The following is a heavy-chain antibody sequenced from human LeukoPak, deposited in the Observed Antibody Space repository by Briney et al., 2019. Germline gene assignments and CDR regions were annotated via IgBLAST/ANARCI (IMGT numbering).Heavy chain of an antibody. CDR3: ARDSDDSSGYYPNRFDP. CDR1: GGTFSSYA. D-gene: IGHD3-22*01. J-gene: IGHJ5*02. Sequence: SVKVSCKASGGTFSSYAISWVRQAPGQGLEWMGRIIPILGIANYAQKFQGRVTITADKSTSTAYMELSSLRSEDTAVYYCARDSDDSSGYYPNRFDPWGQGTLVTVSS. V-gene: IGHV1-69*04. CDR2: IIPILGIA.